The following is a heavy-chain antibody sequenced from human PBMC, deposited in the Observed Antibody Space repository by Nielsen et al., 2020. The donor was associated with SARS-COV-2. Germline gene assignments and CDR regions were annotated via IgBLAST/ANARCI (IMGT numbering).Heavy chain of an antibody. CDR2: IITIFGTA. V-gene: IGHV1-69*13. CDR3: ASLGKLPELY. D-gene: IGHD1-1*01. Sequence: SVKVSCKASGGTFSSYAISWVRQAPGQGLEWMGGIITIFGTANYAQKFQGRVTITADESTSTAYMELSSLRSEDTAVYYCASLGKLPELYWGQGTLVTVSS. J-gene: IGHJ4*02. CDR1: GGTFSSYA.